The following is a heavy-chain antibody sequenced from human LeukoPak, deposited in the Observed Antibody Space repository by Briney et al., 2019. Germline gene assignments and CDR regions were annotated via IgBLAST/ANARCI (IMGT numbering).Heavy chain of an antibody. CDR3: AKVGGPYEYYFDY. CDR1: GFTFSAYA. CDR2: IAYDGSHN. J-gene: IGHJ4*02. V-gene: IGHV3-30*04. Sequence: PGGSLRLSCAASGFTFSAYAMHWVRQAPGKGLEWVGLIAYDGSHNYYADSVKGRVTISRDNSKNSLFLQMHALRIEDTAVYYCAKVGGPYEYYFDYWGQGTLVTVSS. D-gene: IGHD3-10*01.